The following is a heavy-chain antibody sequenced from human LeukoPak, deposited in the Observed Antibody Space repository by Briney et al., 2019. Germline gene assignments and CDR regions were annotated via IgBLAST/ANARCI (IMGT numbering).Heavy chain of an antibody. J-gene: IGHJ5*02. CDR3: ARGRISARGAFDP. V-gene: IGHV1-8*01. Sequence: GASVKVSCKASGYTFTSYDINWVRQATGQGLEWMGWMNPNSGNTGYAQKFQGRVTMTRNTSISTAYMELSSPRSEDTAVYHCARGRISARGAFDPWGQGTLVTVSS. D-gene: IGHD3-3*02. CDR2: MNPNSGNT. CDR1: GYTFTSYD.